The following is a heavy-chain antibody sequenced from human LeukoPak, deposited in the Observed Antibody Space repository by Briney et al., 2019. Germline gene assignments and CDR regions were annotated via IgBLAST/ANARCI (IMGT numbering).Heavy chain of an antibody. V-gene: IGHV3-13*04. CDR2: IGTAGDT. D-gene: IGHD3-16*01. CDR3: ARDPWGAHAY. CDR1: GFTFSSYD. Sequence: PGGSLRLSCAASGFTFSSYDMHWVRQATGKGLEWVSAIGTAGDTYYPGSVKGRFTISRDNAKNSLYLQMNSLRAEDTAIYYCARDPWGAHAYWGQGTLVTVSS. J-gene: IGHJ4*02.